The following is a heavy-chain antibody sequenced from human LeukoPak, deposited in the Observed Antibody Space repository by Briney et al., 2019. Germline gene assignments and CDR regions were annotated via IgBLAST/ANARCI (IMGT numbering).Heavy chain of an antibody. J-gene: IGHJ3*02. CDR1: GYRFTSYW. CDR3: ARRWGTYDILTGYYRDQDAFDI. D-gene: IGHD3-9*01. Sequence: GESLKISCKGSGYRFTSYWIGWVRQMPGKGLEWMGIIYPDDSDTTYSPSFQNQVAISADKSIGTAYLQWSSLKASDTAMYYCARRWGTYDILTGYYRDQDAFDIWSQGTMVTVSS. CDR2: IYPDDSDT. V-gene: IGHV5-51*01.